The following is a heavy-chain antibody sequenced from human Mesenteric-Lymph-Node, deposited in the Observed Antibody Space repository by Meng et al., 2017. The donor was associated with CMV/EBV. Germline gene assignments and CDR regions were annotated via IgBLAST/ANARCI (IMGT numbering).Heavy chain of an antibody. CDR1: GFTFSRFW. Sequence: GGSLRLSCAASGFTFSRFWMHWVRQDPGRGLGWVPSINTNGSDTKYADSVEGRFTISRDNSKNTLYLQMNKLRAEDTAVYYCARANDFWSGYYGTSSYLDYWGQGTLVTVSS. D-gene: IGHD3-3*01. V-gene: IGHV3-74*01. CDR3: ARANDFWSGYYGTSSYLDY. J-gene: IGHJ4*02. CDR2: INTNGSDT.